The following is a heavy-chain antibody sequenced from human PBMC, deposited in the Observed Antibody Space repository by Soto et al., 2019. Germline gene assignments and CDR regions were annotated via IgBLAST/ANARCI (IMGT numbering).Heavy chain of an antibody. Sequence: GGSLRLSCAASGFTFSSYAMSWVRQAPGKGLEWVSAISGSGGSTYYADSVKGRFTISRDNSKNTLYLQMNSLRAEDTAVYYCAKENYYGSGTYPTPHPDYWGQGTLVTVSS. CDR2: ISGSGGST. D-gene: IGHD3-10*01. CDR3: AKENYYGSGTYPTPHPDY. V-gene: IGHV3-23*01. CDR1: GFTFSSYA. J-gene: IGHJ4*02.